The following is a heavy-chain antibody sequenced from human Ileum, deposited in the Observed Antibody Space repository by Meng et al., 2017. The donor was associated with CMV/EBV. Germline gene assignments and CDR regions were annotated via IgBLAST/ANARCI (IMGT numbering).Heavy chain of an antibody. J-gene: IGHJ4*02. CDR2: ISPSGNI. CDR1: GDSISNYF. CDR3: ARGESRGYYYFDY. V-gene: IGHV4-4*07. Sequence: GHRQVAGPGMGRPSGSMSLTRTVSGDSISNYFCSWIRQPAGKKLEWIGRISPSGNINYIPSLKGRVTMSLDTSNNQIFLNLTSVTAADTALYYCARGESRGYYYFDYWGQGILVTVSS. D-gene: IGHD3-22*01.